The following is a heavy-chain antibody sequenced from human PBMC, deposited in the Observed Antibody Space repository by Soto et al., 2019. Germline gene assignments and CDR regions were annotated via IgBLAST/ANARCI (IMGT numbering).Heavy chain of an antibody. CDR2: IYYLGST. D-gene: IGHD3-10*01. CDR1: GGSMSEYF. J-gene: IGHJ4*02. CDR3: ARDGYDGSGSPDKAY. Sequence: SETLSLTFSVSGGSMSEYFWRWIRQSPGQGLEWIGYIYYLGSTDYNPSLKSRVTISGDTSKTQFYLTLTSVNDEDMAVYYCARDGYDGSGSPDKAYGGQGTKVTVSS. V-gene: IGHV4-59*01.